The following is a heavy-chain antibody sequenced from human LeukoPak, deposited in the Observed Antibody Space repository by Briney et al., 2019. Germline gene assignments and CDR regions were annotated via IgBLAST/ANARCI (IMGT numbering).Heavy chain of an antibody. J-gene: IGHJ5*02. Sequence: SETLSLTCAVYGGSFSGYYWSWIRQPPGKGLEWIGEINHSGSTNYNPSLKSRVIISVDTSKNQFSLKLSSVTAADTAVYYCARRSVVVTASVWFDPWGQGTLVTVSS. CDR3: ARRSVVVTASVWFDP. CDR2: INHSGST. D-gene: IGHD2-21*02. V-gene: IGHV4-34*01. CDR1: GGSFSGYY.